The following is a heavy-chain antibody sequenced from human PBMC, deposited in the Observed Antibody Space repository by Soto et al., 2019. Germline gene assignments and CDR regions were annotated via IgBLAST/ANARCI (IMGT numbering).Heavy chain of an antibody. CDR2: IIPIFGTA. Sequence: ASVKVSCKASGGTFSSYAISWVRQAPGQGLEWMGGIIPIFGTANYAQKFQGRVTITADKSTSTAYMELSSLRSEDTAVYYCARDLGGYYYYGMDVWGQGTTVTVSS. J-gene: IGHJ6*02. V-gene: IGHV1-69*06. CDR3: ARDLGGYYYYGMDV. CDR1: GGTFSSYA. D-gene: IGHD3-16*01.